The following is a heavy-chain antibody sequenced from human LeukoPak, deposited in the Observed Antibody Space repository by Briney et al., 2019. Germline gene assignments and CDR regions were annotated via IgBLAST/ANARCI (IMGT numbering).Heavy chain of an antibody. J-gene: IGHJ4*02. CDR3: ARDMPESGSYFGC. CDR2: TFYSGST. CDR1: GGSITSHH. D-gene: IGHD1-26*01. Sequence: PSGTLSLTCTVSGGSITSHHWSWIRQRPGKGLGWMGHTFYSGSTNSNPSPQSRVTISVDTSKNQCSLKLSSVTAADTAVYYCARDMPESGSYFGCWGQGTLVTVSS. V-gene: IGHV4-59*11.